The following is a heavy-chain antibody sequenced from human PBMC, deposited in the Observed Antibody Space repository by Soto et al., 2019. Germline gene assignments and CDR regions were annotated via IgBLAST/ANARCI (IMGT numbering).Heavy chain of an antibody. J-gene: IGHJ5*02. CDR3: ATQEVGGSYVYTFDP. D-gene: IGHD1-26*01. V-gene: IGHV4-39*01. CDR1: GGSITSSSYY. CDR2: IYYSGST. Sequence: SETLSLTCAVFGGSITSSSYYWGWIRQPPGKGLEWIWNIYYSGSTYYNPSLKSRVTISVDTSKNQFSLKLSSVTAADTAVYYCATQEVGGSYVYTFDPWGQGTLVTVSS.